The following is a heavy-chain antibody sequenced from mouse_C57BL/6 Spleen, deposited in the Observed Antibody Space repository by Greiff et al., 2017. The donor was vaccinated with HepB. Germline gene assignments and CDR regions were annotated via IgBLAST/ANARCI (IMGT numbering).Heavy chain of an antibody. CDR1: GYAFSSYW. CDR2: IYPGDGDT. Sequence: VQLQQSGAELVKPGASVKISCKASGYAFSSYWMNWVKQRPGKGLEWIGQIYPGDGDTNYNGKFKGKATLTADKSSSTAYMQLSSLTSEDSAVYFCARSRGITTEAWYFDVWGTGTTVTVSS. J-gene: IGHJ1*03. CDR3: ARSRGITTEAWYFDV. D-gene: IGHD1-1*01. V-gene: IGHV1-80*01.